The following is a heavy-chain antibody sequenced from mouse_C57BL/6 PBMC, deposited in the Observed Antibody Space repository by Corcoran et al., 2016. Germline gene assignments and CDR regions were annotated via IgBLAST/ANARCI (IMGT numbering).Heavy chain of an antibody. D-gene: IGHD2-3*01. Sequence: QVQLQQSGAELARPGASVKLSCKASGYTFTSYGISWVKQRTGQGLEWIGEIYPRSGNTYYNEKFKGKATLTADKSSSTAYMELRSLTSEDSAVYFCAIDGYSRYFDYWGQGTTLTVSS. CDR1: GYTFTSYG. CDR2: IYPRSGNT. J-gene: IGHJ2*01. CDR3: AIDGYSRYFDY. V-gene: IGHV1-81*01.